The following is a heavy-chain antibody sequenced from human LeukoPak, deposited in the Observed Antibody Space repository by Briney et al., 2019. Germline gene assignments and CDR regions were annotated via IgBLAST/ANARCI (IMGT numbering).Heavy chain of an antibody. CDR2: IYHSGTT. V-gene: IGHV4-4*02. CDR1: GGSINSDNW. CDR3: ARRCSSTSCYRSIDC. J-gene: IGHJ4*02. D-gene: IGHD2-2*01. Sequence: RASETLSLTCAVSGGSINSDNWWSWVRQPPGKGLEWIGEIYHSGTTNYNPSLKSRVTLLLDKSKNQFSLNLSSVTAADTAVYYCARRCSSTSCYRSIDCWGQGTLVTVSS.